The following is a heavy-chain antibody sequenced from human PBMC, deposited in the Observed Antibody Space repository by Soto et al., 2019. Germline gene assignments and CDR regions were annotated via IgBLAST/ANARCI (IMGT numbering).Heavy chain of an antibody. Sequence: GGSLRLSCAASGFTFSSYAMSCVRQAPGKGLEWVSAISGSGGSTYYADSVKGRFTVSRDNSKNTLYLQMNSLRAEDTAVYYCAKSPQVVVDEYFQHWGQGTLVTVSS. CDR1: GFTFSSYA. CDR3: AKSPQVVVDEYFQH. J-gene: IGHJ1*01. V-gene: IGHV3-23*01. D-gene: IGHD2-15*01. CDR2: ISGSGGST.